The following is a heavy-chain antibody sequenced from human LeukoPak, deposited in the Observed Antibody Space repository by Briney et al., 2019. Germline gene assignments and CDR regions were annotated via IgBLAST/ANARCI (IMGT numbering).Heavy chain of an antibody. CDR2: INQVGSEK. CDR1: GFTFSSYW. V-gene: IGHV3-7*02. J-gene: IGHJ4*02. Sequence: PGGSLRLSCAASGFTFSSYWMIWVRQAPGKGLEWVANINQVGSEKYYVDSVKGRFTISRDNAKNSLYLQMNSLRVEDTAVYYCARAYDSSAYYPGYWGQGTLVTVSS. D-gene: IGHD3-22*01. CDR3: ARAYDSSAYYPGY.